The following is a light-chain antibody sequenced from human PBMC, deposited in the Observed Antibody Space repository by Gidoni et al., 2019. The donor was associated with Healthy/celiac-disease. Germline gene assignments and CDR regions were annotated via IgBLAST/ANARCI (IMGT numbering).Light chain of an antibody. CDR1: QSLLHSNGYNY. CDR3: MQALQTPA. V-gene: IGKV2-28*01. CDR2: LGS. J-gene: IGKJ5*01. Sequence: LPVTPGEPASISCRSSQSLLHSNGYNYLDWYLQKPGQSPQLLIYLGSNRASGVPDRFSGSGSGTDFTLKISRVEAEDVGVYYCMQALQTPAFGQGTRLEIK.